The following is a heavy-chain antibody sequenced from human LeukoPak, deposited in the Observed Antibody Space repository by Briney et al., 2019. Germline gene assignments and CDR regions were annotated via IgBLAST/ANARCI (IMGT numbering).Heavy chain of an antibody. CDR2: ISDSGSDT. Sequence: PGGSLRLSCAVSGFTFSSYGMSWVRQAPGKGLEWVSAISDSGSDTYYADSVKGRFTTSKDNSKNTLYLQMNSLRADDTAVYYCAKRVPYSSSSVYFDSWGQGTLVTVSS. V-gene: IGHV3-23*01. CDR3: AKRVPYSSSSVYFDS. J-gene: IGHJ4*02. D-gene: IGHD6-6*01. CDR1: GFTFSSYG.